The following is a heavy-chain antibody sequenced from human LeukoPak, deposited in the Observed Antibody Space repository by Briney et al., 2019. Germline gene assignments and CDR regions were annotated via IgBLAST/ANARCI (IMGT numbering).Heavy chain of an antibody. CDR2: IYYGENT. J-gene: IGHJ4*02. V-gene: IGHV4-39*01. CDR1: GGSISSGPYY. D-gene: IGHD3-22*01. CDR3: ARRDDSSGYHKIFDY. Sequence: SGTLSLTCTVSGGSISSGPYYWGWIRQPPGKGLEWIGDIYYGENTYYNPSLKSRVTISIDTSKNQFYLKLSSLTAADTAVYYCARRDDSSGYHKIFDYWGPGTLVTVSS.